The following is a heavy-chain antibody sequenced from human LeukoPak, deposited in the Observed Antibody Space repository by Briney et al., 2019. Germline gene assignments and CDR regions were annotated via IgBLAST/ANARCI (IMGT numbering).Heavy chain of an antibody. CDR1: GFTSSSYW. D-gene: IGHD2-15*01. CDR3: ARAPYCIGGSCRFDY. J-gene: IGHJ4*02. CDR2: IKQDGSEK. Sequence: GGSMRLSCAVSGFTSSSYWMSWVRQTPGKGLEWVANIKQDGSEKYYVDSVKGRFTISRDNAKNSLYLQMNSLRAEDTAVYHCARAPYCIGGSCRFDYWGQGTLVTVSS. V-gene: IGHV3-7*03.